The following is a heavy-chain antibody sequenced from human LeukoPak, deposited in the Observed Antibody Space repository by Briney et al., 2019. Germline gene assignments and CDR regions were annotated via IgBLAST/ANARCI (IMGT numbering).Heavy chain of an antibody. CDR2: VSSSGGTI. J-gene: IGHJ6*03. V-gene: IGHV3-48*04. CDR1: GFTFSSYS. CDR3: ARVGTTNYYFYYMDV. D-gene: IGHD2-2*01. Sequence: PGGSLRLSCPASGFTFSSYSMNWVRQAPGKGLEWVSYVSSSGGTIYYADSVKGRFTISRDNAKNSLYLQMNSLRAEDTAVYYCARVGTTNYYFYYMDVWGKGTTVTVSS.